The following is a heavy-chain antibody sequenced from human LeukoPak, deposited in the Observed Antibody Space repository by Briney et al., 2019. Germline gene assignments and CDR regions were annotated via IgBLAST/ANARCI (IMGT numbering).Heavy chain of an antibody. CDR3: ARTRSYRYPDAFDI. CDR2: IYTSGST. D-gene: IGHD3-16*02. J-gene: IGHJ3*02. Sequence: XWXRXPAXXGLEWIGRIYTSGSTNYNPSLKSRVTMSVDTSKNQFSLKLSSVTAADTAVYYCARTRSYRYPDAFDIWGQGTMVTVSS. V-gene: IGHV4-4*07.